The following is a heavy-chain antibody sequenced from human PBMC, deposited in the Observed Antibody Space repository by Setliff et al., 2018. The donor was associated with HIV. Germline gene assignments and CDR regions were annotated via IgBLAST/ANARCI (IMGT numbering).Heavy chain of an antibody. CDR2: INPDSGAT. Sequence: GASVKVSCKASGYSFTGCYIHWVRQAPGQGLEWMGRINPDSGATKYAQKFLGRITMTRDTSTSTAYMELSSLRAEDTAVYYCVRDARGGRLVSVYCFDFWGQGTLVTVSS. CDR1: GYSFTGCY. J-gene: IGHJ4*02. D-gene: IGHD6-19*01. CDR3: VRDARGGRLVSVYCFDF. V-gene: IGHV1-2*06.